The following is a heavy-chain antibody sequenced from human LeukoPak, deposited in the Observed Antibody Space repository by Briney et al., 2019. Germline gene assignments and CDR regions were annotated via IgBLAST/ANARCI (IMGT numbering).Heavy chain of an antibody. D-gene: IGHD6-6*01. CDR3: ARVIEYSSSSRSSYYYYYMDV. J-gene: IGHJ6*03. CDR2: INPNSGGT. V-gene: IGHV1-2*02. Sequence: ASVKVSCKASGYTFTSYGISWVRQAPGQGLEWMGWINPNSGGTKYAQNFQGRVTMTRDTSISTAYMELSRLRSDDTAVYFCARVIEYSSSSRSSYYYYYMDVWGKGTTVTVSS. CDR1: GYTFTSYG.